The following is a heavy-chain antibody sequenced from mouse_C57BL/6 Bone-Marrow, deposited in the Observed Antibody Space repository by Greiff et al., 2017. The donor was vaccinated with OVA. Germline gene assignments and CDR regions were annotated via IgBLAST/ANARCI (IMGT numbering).Heavy chain of an antibody. CDR2: IDPETGGT. Sequence: QVQLQQSGAELVRPGASVTLSCKASGYTFTDYEMHWVKQTPVHGLEWIGAIDPETGGTAYNQKFKGKAILTADKSSSTAYMELRSLTSEDSAVDYCTTRWAGGYAMDYWGQGTSVTVSS. V-gene: IGHV1-15*01. CDR1: GYTFTDYE. D-gene: IGHD1-1*02. CDR3: TTRWAGGYAMDY. J-gene: IGHJ4*01.